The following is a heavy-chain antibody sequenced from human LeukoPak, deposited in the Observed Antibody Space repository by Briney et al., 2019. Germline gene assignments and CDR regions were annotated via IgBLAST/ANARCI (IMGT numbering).Heavy chain of an antibody. V-gene: IGHV4-59*12. CDR3: ARDHDDFWSGYYFDY. Sequence: PSETLSLTCTVSGGSISSYYWSWIRQPPGKGLEWIGYIYYSGSTNYNPSLKSRVTIPVDTSKNQFSLKLSSVTAADTAVYYCARDHDDFWSGYYFDYWGQGTLVTVSS. D-gene: IGHD3-3*01. J-gene: IGHJ4*02. CDR2: IYYSGST. CDR1: GGSISSYY.